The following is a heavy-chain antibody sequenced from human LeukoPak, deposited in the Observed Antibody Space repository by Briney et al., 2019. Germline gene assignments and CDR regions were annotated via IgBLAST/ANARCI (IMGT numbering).Heavy chain of an antibody. J-gene: IGHJ4*02. V-gene: IGHV4-34*01. D-gene: IGHD6-6*01. CDR2: INHSGST. CDR1: GGSFSGYY. CDR3: ARASAYSSSSGVNY. Sequence: SETLSLTCAVYGGSFSGYYWSWIRQPPGKGLEWIGEINHSGSTNYSASLKSRVTISVDTSKNQFSLRLSSVTAADTAVYYCARASAYSSSSGVNYWDQGTLVTVSS.